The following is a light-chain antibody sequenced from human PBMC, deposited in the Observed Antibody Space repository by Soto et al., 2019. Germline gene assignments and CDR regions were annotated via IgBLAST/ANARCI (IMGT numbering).Light chain of an antibody. V-gene: IGLV2-14*02. CDR2: EGS. CDR1: SSDVGSYNL. Sequence: QSVLTQPASVSGSPGQSITISCTVTSSDVGSYNLVSWYQQHPGKAPKLMIYEGSKRPSGVSNRFSGSKSGNTASLTISGLQAEDEADYYCSSHTSTNTRVFGTGTKVTVL. J-gene: IGLJ1*01. CDR3: SSHTSTNTRV.